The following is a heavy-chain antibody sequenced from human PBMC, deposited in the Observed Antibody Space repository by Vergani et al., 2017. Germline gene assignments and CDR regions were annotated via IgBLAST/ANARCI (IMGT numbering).Heavy chain of an antibody. D-gene: IGHD2-2*01. CDR1: GFTFSSYG. CDR2: ISYDGSNK. J-gene: IGHJ6*02. V-gene: IGHV3-30*18. Sequence: VQLLESGGGLVQPGRSLRLSCAASGFTFSSYGMHWVRQAPGKGLEWVAVISYDGSNKYYADSVKGRFTISRDNSKNTLYLQMNSLRAEDTAVYYCAKDLARYCSSTSCYYYYGRDVWGQGP. CDR3: AKDLARYCSSTSCYYYYGRDV.